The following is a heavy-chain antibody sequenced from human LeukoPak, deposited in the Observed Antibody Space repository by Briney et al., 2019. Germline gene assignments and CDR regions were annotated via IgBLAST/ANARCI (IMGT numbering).Heavy chain of an antibody. Sequence: YPGGSLRLSCAASGFTFSDYYMSWIRQAPGKGLEWVSAFSPSGGGTYYADSVKGRFTISRDNSKNTLYLQMNSLRAEDTAVYYCARALRIYYYFDYWGQGTLVTVSS. CDR2: FSPSGGGT. V-gene: IGHV3-23*01. D-gene: IGHD1-26*01. CDR1: GFTFSDYY. CDR3: ARALRIYYYFDY. J-gene: IGHJ4*02.